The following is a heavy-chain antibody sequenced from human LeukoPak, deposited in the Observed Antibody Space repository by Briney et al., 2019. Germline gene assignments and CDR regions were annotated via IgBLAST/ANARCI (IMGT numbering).Heavy chain of an antibody. CDR1: GYTFTSYY. V-gene: IGHV1-46*01. J-gene: IGHJ6*03. CDR2: INPSGGST. Sequence: ASVKVSCKASGYTFTSYYMHWVRQAPGQGLEWMGIINPSGGSTSYAQKFQGRVTMTTDTSTSTAYMELRSLRSDDTAVYYCARGTLGYCSGGSCYEYYYYMDVWGKGTTVTISS. CDR3: ARGTLGYCSGGSCYEYYYYMDV. D-gene: IGHD2-15*01.